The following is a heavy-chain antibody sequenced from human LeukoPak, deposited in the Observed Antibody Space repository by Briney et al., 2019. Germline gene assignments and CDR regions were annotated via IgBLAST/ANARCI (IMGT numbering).Heavy chain of an antibody. CDR2: SYYSGST. V-gene: IGHV4-59*01. J-gene: IGHJ6*02. CDR1: GGSISSYY. Sequence: SETLSLTCTVSGGSISSYYWSLIRQPPGKGLEWMGHSYYSGSTNYNPSLKSRVTISVDTSKNQFSLKLSSVTAADTAVYYCARGSSGLVVPAANVYYYGMDVWGQGTTVTVSS. CDR3: ARGSSGLVVPAANVYYYGMDV. D-gene: IGHD2-2*01.